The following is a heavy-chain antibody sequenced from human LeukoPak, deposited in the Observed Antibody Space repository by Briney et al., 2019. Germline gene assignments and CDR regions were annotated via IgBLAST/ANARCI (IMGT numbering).Heavy chain of an antibody. D-gene: IGHD3-10*01. CDR1: GFTFDDYA. Sequence: GGFLRLSCAASGFTFDDYAMHWVRQAPGKGLEWVSGISWNSGSIGYADSVKGRFTISRDNTKNSLYLQMSSLKTEDTALYYCAKDIGIALRGATFENWGQGTLVTVSS. CDR3: AKDIGIALRGATFEN. V-gene: IGHV3-9*01. CDR2: ISWNSGSI. J-gene: IGHJ4*02.